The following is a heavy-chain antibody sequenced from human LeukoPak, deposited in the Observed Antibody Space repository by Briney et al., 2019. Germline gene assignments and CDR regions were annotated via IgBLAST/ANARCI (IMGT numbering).Heavy chain of an antibody. J-gene: IGHJ5*02. CDR3: ARIHRSDWFDP. Sequence: GSLRLSCAASGITLSDHYMSWIRQAPGKGPEWVSYITTGGRTMYYADSVRGRFTISGDNAKNSLYLQMNSLRADDTAVYFCARIHRSDWFDPWGQGTLVTVSS. CDR1: GITLSDHY. D-gene: IGHD5-18*01. CDR2: ITTGGRTM. V-gene: IGHV3-11*01.